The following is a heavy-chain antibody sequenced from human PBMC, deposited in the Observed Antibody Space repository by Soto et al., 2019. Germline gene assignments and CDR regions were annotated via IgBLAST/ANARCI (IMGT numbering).Heavy chain of an antibody. CDR2: IYYSGST. V-gene: IGHV4-59*01. Sequence: PSATLSLTCTVSGGSISSYYWSWIRQPPGKGLEWIGYIYYSGSTNYNPSLKSRVTISVDTSKNQFSLKLSSVTAADTAVYYCARGASEWLLSSYYYYYMDVWGKGTTVTVSS. D-gene: IGHD3-3*01. J-gene: IGHJ6*03. CDR1: GGSISSYY. CDR3: ARGASEWLLSSYYYYYMDV.